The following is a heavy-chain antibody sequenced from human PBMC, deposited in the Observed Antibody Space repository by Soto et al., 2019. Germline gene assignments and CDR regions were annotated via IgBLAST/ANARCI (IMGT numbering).Heavy chain of an antibody. CDR2: IYHSGST. V-gene: IGHV4-59*12. D-gene: IGHD2-2*01. J-gene: IGHJ5*02. CDR3: ARVPDR. Sequence: SETLSLTCTVSGGSISTYYWSWIRQPPGKGLEWIGHIYHSGSTNYNPSLKSRVTISVDTSKNQFSLKLSSVTAADTAVYYCARVPDRWGQGTLVTVSS. CDR1: GGSISTYY.